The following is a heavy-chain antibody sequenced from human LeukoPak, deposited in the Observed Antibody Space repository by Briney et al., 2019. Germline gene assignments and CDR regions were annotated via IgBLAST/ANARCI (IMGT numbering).Heavy chain of an antibody. CDR3: ALDYGDYVFDY. V-gene: IGHV1-8*01. D-gene: IGHD4-17*01. CDR2: MNPNSGNT. Sequence: ASVTVSCKASVYTFTSYDINWVRQATGQGLEWMGWMNPNSGNTGYAQKFQGRVTMTRNTSISTAYMELSSLRSEDTAVYYCALDYGDYVFDYWGQGTLVTVSS. J-gene: IGHJ4*02. CDR1: VYTFTSYD.